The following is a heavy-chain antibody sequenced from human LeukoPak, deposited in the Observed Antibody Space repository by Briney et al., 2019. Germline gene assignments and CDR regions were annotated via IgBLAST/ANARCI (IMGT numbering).Heavy chain of an antibody. CDR3: ARDPRYIVVVVAATPGFDY. CDR1: GFTFSRYW. CDR2: INSDGRNT. Sequence: GGSLRLSCAASGFTFSRYWMHWVRQAPGKGLVWVSRINSDGRNTNYADSVKGRFTISRDNAKNTLYLQMNSLRAEDTAVYYCARDPRYIVVVVAATPGFDYWGQGTLVTVSS. D-gene: IGHD2-15*01. J-gene: IGHJ4*02. V-gene: IGHV3-74*01.